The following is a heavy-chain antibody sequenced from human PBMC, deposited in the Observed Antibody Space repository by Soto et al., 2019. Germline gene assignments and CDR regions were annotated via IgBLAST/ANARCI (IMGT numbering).Heavy chain of an antibody. Sequence: SETLSLTCTVSGGSVSSGSYYWSWIRQPPGKGLEWIGYIYYSGSTNYNPSLKSRVTISVDTSKNQFSLKLSSVTAADTAVYYCARDNRHYYYYYGMDVWGQGTTVTVSS. CDR1: GGSVSSGSYY. V-gene: IGHV4-61*01. CDR3: ARDNRHYYYYYGMDV. CDR2: IYYSGST. J-gene: IGHJ6*02.